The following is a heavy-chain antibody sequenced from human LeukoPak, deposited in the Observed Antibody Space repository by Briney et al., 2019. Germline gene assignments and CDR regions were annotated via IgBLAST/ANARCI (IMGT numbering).Heavy chain of an antibody. CDR1: GGSISSGGYS. D-gene: IGHD6-13*01. Sequence: PSETLSLTCAVSGGSISSGGYSWSWIRQPPGKGLEWIGYIYYSGSTNYNPSLKSRVTISVDTSKNQFSLKLSSVTAADTAVYYCARVGAVRQQLVWYFDYWGQGTLVTVSS. CDR2: IYYSGST. V-gene: IGHV4-61*08. CDR3: ARVGAVRQQLVWYFDY. J-gene: IGHJ4*02.